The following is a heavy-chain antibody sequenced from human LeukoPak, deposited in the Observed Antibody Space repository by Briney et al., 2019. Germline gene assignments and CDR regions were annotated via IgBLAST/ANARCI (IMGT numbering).Heavy chain of an antibody. V-gene: IGHV4-59*01. Sequence: SETLSLTCTVSGGSISNFYWSWIRQPPGKGLEWIGYIYYSGSTSYNPSLKSRVTISVDTSKNQFSLKLSSVTAADTAVYYCARGGAWDPTTGYYYYGMDVWGQGTRVTVPS. CDR2: IYYSGST. D-gene: IGHD1-1*01. J-gene: IGHJ6*02. CDR1: GGSISNFY. CDR3: ARGGAWDPTTGYYYYGMDV.